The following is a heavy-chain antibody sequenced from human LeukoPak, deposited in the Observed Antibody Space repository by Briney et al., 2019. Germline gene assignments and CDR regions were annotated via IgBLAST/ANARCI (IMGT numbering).Heavy chain of an antibody. D-gene: IGHD6-13*01. Sequence: WGSLRLSCAVSGVSLGSHGMSWGRQGPGKGLELVSASSSSDPGRYYADSLKGRFTNSRDNSNTTLYLQMNSLRAEDTAVYYCAKEDSSWPTGQPDYWGQGTLVTVSS. V-gene: IGHV3-23*01. CDR1: GVSLGSHG. CDR3: AKEDSSWPTGQPDY. CDR2: SSSSDPGR. J-gene: IGHJ4*02.